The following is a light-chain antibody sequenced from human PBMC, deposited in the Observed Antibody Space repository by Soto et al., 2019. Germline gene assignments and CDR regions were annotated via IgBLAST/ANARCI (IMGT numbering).Light chain of an antibody. CDR3: QQYDSWVT. CDR2: RAS. CDR1: QSIGDW. V-gene: IGKV1-5*03. Sequence: DIQMTQSPSTLSASVGDRVTITCRASQSIGDWLAWYQHKPGKAPKLLIYRASTLEGGAPSRFRGSGSGTEFTFTISSLQPDDFASYYCQQYDSWVTFGQGTRLEIK. J-gene: IGKJ5*01.